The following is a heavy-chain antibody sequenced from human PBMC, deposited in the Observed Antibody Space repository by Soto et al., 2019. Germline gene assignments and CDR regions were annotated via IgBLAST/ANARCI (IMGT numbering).Heavy chain of an antibody. CDR3: ARGIHDYGDYYFDY. J-gene: IGHJ4*02. D-gene: IGHD4-17*01. CDR2: IYYSGST. Sequence: SETLSLTCTVSGGSISSGGYYWSWIRQHPGKGLEWIGYIYYSGSTYYNPSLKSRVTISVDTSKNQFSLKLSSVTAADTAVYYCARGIHDYGDYYFDYWGQGTLVTVSS. V-gene: IGHV4-31*03. CDR1: GGSISSGGYY.